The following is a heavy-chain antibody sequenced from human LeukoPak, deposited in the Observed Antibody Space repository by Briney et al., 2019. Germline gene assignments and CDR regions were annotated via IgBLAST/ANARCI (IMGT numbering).Heavy chain of an antibody. CDR2: IYWDDDK. D-gene: IGHD3-16*02. CDR1: GGSISSYYW. CDR3: ATLGGVIVAEAFDI. V-gene: IGHV2-5*08. J-gene: IGHJ3*02. Sequence: TLSLTCTVSGGSISSYYWSWIRQPPGKALEWLALIYWDDDKRYSPSLKSRLTITKDTSKNQVVLTMTNMDPVDTATYYCATLGGVIVAEAFDIWGQGTMVTVSS.